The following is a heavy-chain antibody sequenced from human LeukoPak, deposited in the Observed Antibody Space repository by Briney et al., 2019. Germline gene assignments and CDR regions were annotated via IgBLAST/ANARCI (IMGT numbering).Heavy chain of an antibody. D-gene: IGHD3-22*01. Sequence: GGSLRLSCAASGFTFSSCSMNWVRQAPGKGLEWVSSISSSSSYIYYADSVKGRFTISRDNAKNSLYLQMNSLRAEDTAVYYCARSPGGYYDSSGCDYWGQGTLVTVSS. CDR1: GFTFSSCS. CDR3: ARSPGGYYDSSGCDY. V-gene: IGHV3-21*01. J-gene: IGHJ4*02. CDR2: ISSSSSYI.